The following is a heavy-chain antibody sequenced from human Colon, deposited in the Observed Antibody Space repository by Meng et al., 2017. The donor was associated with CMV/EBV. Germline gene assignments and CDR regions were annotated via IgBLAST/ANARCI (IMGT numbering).Heavy chain of an antibody. V-gene: IGHV3-33*01. CDR1: GFIFTNYG. CDR3: ARDGCSV. J-gene: IGHJ6*02. D-gene: IGHD4/OR15-4a*01. Sequence: GGSLRLSCAASGFIFTNYGMHWVRQAPGRGLQWVAAIWYDGSQTHYEDSVKGRFTISRDNAKNTVHLEMNSLRDGDTAVYYCARDGCSVWGQGTTVTVSS. CDR2: IWYDGSQT.